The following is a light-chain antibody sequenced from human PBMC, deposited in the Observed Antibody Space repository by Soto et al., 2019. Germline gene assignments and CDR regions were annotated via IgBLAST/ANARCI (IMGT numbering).Light chain of an antibody. CDR2: EVT. CDR1: SSDVGVYNY. V-gene: IGLV2-8*01. J-gene: IGLJ3*02. CDR3: SSYAASNNFYFV. Sequence: QSALTQPPSASGSPGQSVTISCTGTSSDVGVYNYVSWYQQYPGRAPKLMIYEVTKRPSGVPDRFSGSESGNTASLTVSGLQAEDEADYYCSSYAASNNFYFVFGGGTKLTVL.